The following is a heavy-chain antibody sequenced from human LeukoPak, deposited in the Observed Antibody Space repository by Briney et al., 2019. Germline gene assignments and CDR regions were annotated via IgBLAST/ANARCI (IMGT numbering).Heavy chain of an antibody. CDR2: ISGSGGYT. Sequence: GESRRLSCAASGFTFSSYAMSWVRQAPGKGLDWVSATSGSGGKGLEWVSVISGSGGYTYYADSVKGRFTISRDNSKNTLYLQMNSLRAEDTAVYYCARDKEGYSGYDYYFDYWGQGTLVTVSS. J-gene: IGHJ4*02. D-gene: IGHD5-12*01. V-gene: IGHV3-23*01. CDR1: GFTFSSYA. CDR3: ARDKEGYSGYDYYFDY.